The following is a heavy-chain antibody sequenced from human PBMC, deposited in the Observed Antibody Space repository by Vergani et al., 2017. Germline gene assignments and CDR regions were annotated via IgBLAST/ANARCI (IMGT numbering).Heavy chain of an antibody. V-gene: IGHV3-30*18. CDR3: AKDTSYYDFGSGYPYYYYYGMGV. D-gene: IGHD3-3*01. J-gene: IGHJ6*02. CDR2: ISYDGSNK. CDR1: GFTFSSYG. Sequence: QVQLVESGGGVVQPGRSLRLSCAASGFTFSSYGMHWVRQAPGKGLEWVAVISYDGSNKYYADSVKGRFTISRDNSKNTLYLQMNSLRAEDTAVYYCAKDTSYYDFGSGYPYYYYYGMGVWGQGTTVTVSS.